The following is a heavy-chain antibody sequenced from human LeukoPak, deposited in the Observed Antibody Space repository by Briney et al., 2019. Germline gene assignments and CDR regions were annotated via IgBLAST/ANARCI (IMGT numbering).Heavy chain of an antibody. D-gene: IGHD1-1*01. CDR3: ARGVKGTVPTLWDGMDV. CDR1: GIIFNIYS. J-gene: IGHJ6*02. CDR2: ITYTGNSI. Sequence: GGSLRLSCAASGIIFNIYSMNWVRQTPGKGLEWVSSITYTGNSIYYADSVKGRFTVSRDNAKNSLYLQMNSLRTEDTAVYYCARGVKGTVPTLWDGMDVWGQGTAVTVSS. V-gene: IGHV3-21*01.